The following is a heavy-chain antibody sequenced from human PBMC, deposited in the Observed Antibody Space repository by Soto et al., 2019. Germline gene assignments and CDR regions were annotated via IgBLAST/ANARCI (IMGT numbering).Heavy chain of an antibody. D-gene: IGHD6-6*01. J-gene: IGHJ4*02. V-gene: IGHV1-2*02. Sequence: QVQLVQSGAEVKKPGASVKVSCKASGYTFTGYYMHWVRQAPGQGLEWMGWINPNSGDTNYAQNFQGRVTMTMDTSISTASMELSRLRSDDTAVYYCARSVSSIAARPDYWGQGTLVTVSS. CDR1: GYTFTGYY. CDR3: ARSVSSIAARPDY. CDR2: INPNSGDT.